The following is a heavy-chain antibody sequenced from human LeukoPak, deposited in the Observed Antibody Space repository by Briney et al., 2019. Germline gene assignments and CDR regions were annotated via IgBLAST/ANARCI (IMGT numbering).Heavy chain of an antibody. Sequence: SETLSLTCAVYGGSFSGYYWSWIRQPAGKGLEWIGRIYTSGSTNYNPSLKSRVTISVDTSKNQFSLKLSSVTAADTAVYYCARVGTIFGVVDYWGQGTLVTVSS. CDR1: GGSFSGYY. D-gene: IGHD3-3*01. V-gene: IGHV4-59*10. CDR2: IYTSGST. J-gene: IGHJ4*02. CDR3: ARVGTIFGVVDY.